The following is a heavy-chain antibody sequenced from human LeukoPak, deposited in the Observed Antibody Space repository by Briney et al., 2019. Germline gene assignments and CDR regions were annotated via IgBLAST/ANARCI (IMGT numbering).Heavy chain of an antibody. CDR2: INTDGSRT. D-gene: IGHD3-16*02. Sequence: GGSLRLSCAASEFTFSNYWMDWVRHAPGKGLVWVSRINTDGSRTTYADSVKGRFTISRDNAKNALYLQMNSLRADDTAVYFCARGLGGSYPFDCWGQGALVTVSS. V-gene: IGHV3-74*01. J-gene: IGHJ4*02. CDR3: ARGLGGSYPFDC. CDR1: EFTFSNYW.